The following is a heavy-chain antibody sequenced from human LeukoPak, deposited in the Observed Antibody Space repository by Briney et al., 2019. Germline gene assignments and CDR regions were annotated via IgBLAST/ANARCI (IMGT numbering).Heavy chain of an antibody. Sequence: SETLSLTCAVYGGSFSGYYWSWIRQPPGKGLEWIGEINHSGSTNYNPSLKSRVTISVDTSKNQFSLKLSSVTAADTAVYYCARGRRAHFDWFGKYGMDVWGKGTTVTVSS. J-gene: IGHJ6*04. CDR2: INHSGST. CDR1: GGSFSGYY. D-gene: IGHD3-9*01. V-gene: IGHV4-34*01. CDR3: ARGRRAHFDWFGKYGMDV.